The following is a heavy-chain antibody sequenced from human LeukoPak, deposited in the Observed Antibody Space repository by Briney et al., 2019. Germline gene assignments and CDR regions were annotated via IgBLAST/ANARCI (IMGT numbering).Heavy chain of an antibody. J-gene: IGHJ5*02. CDR2: INPNSGGT. CDR3: ARDSRTLSGWKT. CDR1: GYTFTGYY. Sequence: ASVKVSCKASGYTFTGYYMHWVRQAPGQRLEWIGWINPNSGGTNYAQKFQGRVTMTSDTSISTAYMELSRLRSDDTAVYYCARDSRTLSGWKTWGQGTLVTVSS. V-gene: IGHV1-2*02. D-gene: IGHD6-19*01.